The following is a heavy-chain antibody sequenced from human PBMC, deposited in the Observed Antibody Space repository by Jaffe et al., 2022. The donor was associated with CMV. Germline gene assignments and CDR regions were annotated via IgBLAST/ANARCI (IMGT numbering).Heavy chain of an antibody. CDR3: ARDFKGPLFDTMVRGVPPYMDV. V-gene: IGHV1-46*01. CDR1: GYTFTSYY. Sequence: QVQLVQSGAEVKKPGASVKVSCKASGYTFTSYYMHWVRQAPGQGLEWMGIINPSGGSTSYAQKFQGRVTMTRDTSTSTVYMELSSLRSEDTAVYYCARDFKGPLFDTMVRGVPPYMDVWGKGTTVTVSS. J-gene: IGHJ6*03. D-gene: IGHD3-10*01. CDR2: INPSGGST.